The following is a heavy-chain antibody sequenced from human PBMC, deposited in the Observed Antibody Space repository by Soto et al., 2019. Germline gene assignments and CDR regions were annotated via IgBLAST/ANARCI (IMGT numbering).Heavy chain of an antibody. CDR1: CGSIISGDYY. V-gene: IGHV4-30-4*01. CDR3: ARELIYSSSSSSDY. D-gene: IGHD6-6*01. J-gene: IGHJ4*02. CDR2: IYYSGST. Sequence: SETLSLTCTFSCGSIISGDYYWSWIRQPPGKGLEWIGYIYYSGSTYYNPSLKSRVTISVDTSKNQFSLKLSSVTAADTAVYYCARELIYSSSSSSDYWGQGTLVTVSS.